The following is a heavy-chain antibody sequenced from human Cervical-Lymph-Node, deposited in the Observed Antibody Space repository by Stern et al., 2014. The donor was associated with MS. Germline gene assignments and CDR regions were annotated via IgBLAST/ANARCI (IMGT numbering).Heavy chain of an antibody. V-gene: IGHV3-21*01. Sequence: EMQLVESGGGLVKPGESLRLSCDASGFTFSHYSIHWVRQAPGKGLAWISSIRNHSTHQHHEDSVEVRFTISRDKAKDSVSLHMVSLRAEDTAVYYCARARVGDYARSPHLDSWGQGTLVTVSS. CDR3: ARARVGDYARSPHLDS. J-gene: IGHJ4*02. CDR1: GFTFSHYS. CDR2: IRNHSTHQ. D-gene: IGHD4-17*01.